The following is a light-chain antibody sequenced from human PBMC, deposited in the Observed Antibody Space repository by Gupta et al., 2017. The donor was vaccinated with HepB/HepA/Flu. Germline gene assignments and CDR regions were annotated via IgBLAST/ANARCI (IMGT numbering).Light chain of an antibody. Sequence: DTQITQSPSSLSASVGDRVTITCQAGQDISNYLNWYQQKPGKAPKLLIYDASDLETGVPSRFCGSGSVTDFNFTISSLQPEDIATYYCQQYYNLPITFGQGTRLEIK. V-gene: IGKV1-33*01. CDR3: QQYYNLPIT. CDR1: QDISNY. J-gene: IGKJ5*01. CDR2: DAS.